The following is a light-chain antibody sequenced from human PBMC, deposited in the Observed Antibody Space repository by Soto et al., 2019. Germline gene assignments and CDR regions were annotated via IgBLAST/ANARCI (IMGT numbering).Light chain of an antibody. CDR3: QQYETSLGLT. CDR2: GAA. CDR1: QSISSG. J-gene: IGKJ1*01. V-gene: IGKV3-20*01. Sequence: TQSASTLSSSLGDRVTITFRASQSISSGLAWYQQKPGQAPRLLIFGAASRATGIPDRFSGRRSGTDFTLTISRLEPEDFAVYYCQQYETSLGLTFGQGTKVDIK.